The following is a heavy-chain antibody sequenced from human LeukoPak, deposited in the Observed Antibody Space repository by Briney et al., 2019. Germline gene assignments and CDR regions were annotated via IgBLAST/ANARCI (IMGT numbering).Heavy chain of an antibody. CDR2: ISGSGGST. V-gene: IGHV3-23*01. J-gene: IGHJ4*02. CDR3: AKDLVGSSWFLNYFDY. D-gene: IGHD6-13*01. CDR1: GFTSSSYA. Sequence: GGSLRLSCAASGFTSSSYAMSWVRQAPGKGLEWVSAISGSGGSTYYADSVKGRFTISRDNSKNTLYLQMNSLRAEDTAVYYCAKDLVGSSWFLNYFDYWGQGTLLIVSS.